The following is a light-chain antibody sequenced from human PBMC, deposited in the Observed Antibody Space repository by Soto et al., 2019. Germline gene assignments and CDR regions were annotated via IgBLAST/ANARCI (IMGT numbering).Light chain of an antibody. CDR2: DTS. CDR3: QQRGNWPRT. CDR1: QSVSSH. V-gene: IGKV3-11*01. J-gene: IGKJ2*01. Sequence: EIVLTQSPVTLSLSPGERATLSCRASQSVSSHLAWYQQRPGQAPRLLIYDTSNRATGIPARFGGSGSGTDFSLTISSLEPEDFAVYYCQQRGNWPRTFGQGTKLEIK.